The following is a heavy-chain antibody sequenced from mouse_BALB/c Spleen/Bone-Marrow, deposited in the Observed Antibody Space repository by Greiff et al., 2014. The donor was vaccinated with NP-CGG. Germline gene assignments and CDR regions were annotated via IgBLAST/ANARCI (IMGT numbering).Heavy chain of an antibody. CDR3: ARGYAMDY. Sequence: QVQLQQSGAELMKPGASVKISCKATGYTFSSYWIEWVKQRPGHGLEWIGEILPGSGGTNYNEKFKGKATFTADTSSNTAYMQLGSLTSEDSAVYYCARGYAMDYWGQGTSVTVSS. CDR1: GYTFSSYW. CDR2: ILPGSGGT. V-gene: IGHV1-9*01. J-gene: IGHJ4*01.